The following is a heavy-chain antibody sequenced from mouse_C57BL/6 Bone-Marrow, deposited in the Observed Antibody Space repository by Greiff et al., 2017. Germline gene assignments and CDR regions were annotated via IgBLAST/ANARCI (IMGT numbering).Heavy chain of an antibody. CDR1: GYTFTSYD. V-gene: IGHV1-85*01. Sequence: VQLLQSGPELVKPGASVKLSCTASGYTFTSYDINWVKQRPGQGLEWIGWIYPRDGSTKYNEKFKGKATLTVDTSASTAYMELHSLTSEDSAVYFCARLEFDGSSGDWYFDVGGTGTTVTVTS. CDR2: IYPRDGST. CDR3: ARLEFDGSSGDWYFDV. J-gene: IGHJ1*03. D-gene: IGHD1-1*01.